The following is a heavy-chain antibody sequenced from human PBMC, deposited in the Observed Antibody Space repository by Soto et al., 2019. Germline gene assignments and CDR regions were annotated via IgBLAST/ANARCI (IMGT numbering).Heavy chain of an antibody. Sequence: ASVKVSCKASGYTFTSYYMHWVLQAPGQGLEWMGIINPSGGSTSYAQKFQGRVTMTRDTSTSTVYMELSSLRSEDTAVYYCARDASSGWTQHWGQGTLVTVSS. CDR2: INPSGGST. CDR1: GYTFTSYY. J-gene: IGHJ4*02. CDR3: ARDASSGWTQH. D-gene: IGHD6-19*01. V-gene: IGHV1-46*01.